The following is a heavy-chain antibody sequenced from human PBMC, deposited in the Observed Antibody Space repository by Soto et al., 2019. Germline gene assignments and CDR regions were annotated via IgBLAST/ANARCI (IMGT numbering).Heavy chain of an antibody. D-gene: IGHD3-22*01. CDR1: GHTLINYY. CDR3: AINYYDSSGYLY. Sequence: QVQLVQSGAEVKKPGASVKVSCKTSGHTLINYYMHWVRQAPGQGLDWLGKIDPSGNGTSYAERFQGRITLTSDTSTKTVYVELSSLRSEDTAIYSGAINYYDSSGYLYWGQGTLVTVSS. V-gene: IGHV1-46*01. CDR2: IDPSGNGT. J-gene: IGHJ4*02.